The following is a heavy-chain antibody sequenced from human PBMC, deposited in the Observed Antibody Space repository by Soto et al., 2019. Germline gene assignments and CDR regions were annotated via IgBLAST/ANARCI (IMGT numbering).Heavy chain of an antibody. CDR2: IIPIFGTA. Sequence: SVKVSCKASGGTFSSYAISWVRQAPGQGLEWMGGIIPIFGTANYAQKFQGRVTITADESTSTAYMELSSLRSEDTAVYYCARALRFLEWSAGGGFDIWGQGTMVTVS. D-gene: IGHD3-3*01. V-gene: IGHV1-69*13. J-gene: IGHJ3*02. CDR3: ARALRFLEWSAGGGFDI. CDR1: GGTFSSYA.